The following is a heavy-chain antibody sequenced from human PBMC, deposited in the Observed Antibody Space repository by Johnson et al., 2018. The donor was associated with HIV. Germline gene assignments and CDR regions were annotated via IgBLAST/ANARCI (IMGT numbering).Heavy chain of an antibody. V-gene: IGHV3-15*01. J-gene: IGHJ3*02. Sequence: EVQLVESGGGVVQPGRSLRLSCAASGFTFSSYAMHWVRQAPGKGLEWVGRIKSEIDGGTTDYAAPVKGRFTISRDDSKNTLYVQMSSLKTEDTAVYYCTRPIEYSTSEVAFDIWGQGTMVTVSS. CDR1: GFTFSSYA. CDR3: TRPIEYSTSEVAFDI. CDR2: IKSEIDGGTT. D-gene: IGHD2/OR15-2a*01.